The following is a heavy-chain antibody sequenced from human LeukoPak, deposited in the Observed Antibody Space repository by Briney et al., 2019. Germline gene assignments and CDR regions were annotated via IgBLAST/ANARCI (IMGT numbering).Heavy chain of an antibody. D-gene: IGHD3-9*01. V-gene: IGHV3-7*01. Sequence: GGSLRLSCAASGFTFSSYWMSWVRQAPGKGLEWVANIKQDGGEKYYGDSVKGRFTISRDNAKNSLYLQMNSLRAEDTAVYYCARPRGRYFDWLLSGDTNDAFDIWGQGTMVTVSS. J-gene: IGHJ3*02. CDR1: GFTFSSYW. CDR2: IKQDGGEK. CDR3: ARPRGRYFDWLLSGDTNDAFDI.